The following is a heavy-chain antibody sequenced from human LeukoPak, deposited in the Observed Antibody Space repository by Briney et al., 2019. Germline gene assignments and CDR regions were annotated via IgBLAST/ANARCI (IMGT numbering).Heavy chain of an antibody. D-gene: IGHD4-23*01. V-gene: IGHV4-39*07. J-gene: IGHJ4*02. CDR3: ARVGVVTPFDY. CDR2: IYYSGST. Sequence: PSETLSLTCTVSGGSISSSSYYWGWIRQPPGKGLEWIGSIYYSGSTYYNPSLKSRVTISVDTSKNQFSLKLSSVTAADTAVYYCARVGVVTPFDYWGQGTLVTVSS. CDR1: GGSISSSSYY.